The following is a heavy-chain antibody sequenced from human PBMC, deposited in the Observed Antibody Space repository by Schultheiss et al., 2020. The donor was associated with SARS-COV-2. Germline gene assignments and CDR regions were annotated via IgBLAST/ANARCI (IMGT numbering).Heavy chain of an antibody. CDR3: ARRFWSGYDAFDI. V-gene: IGHV4-59*01. D-gene: IGHD3-3*01. CDR1: GGSISSYY. J-gene: IGHJ3*02. CDR2: IYHRGTT. Sequence: SAPLSLTCTVSGGSISSYYWGWIRQPPGKGLEWIGYIYHRGTTNYNPSLKSRVTISIDTSNNQLSLELNSVTATDTAVYYCARRFWSGYDAFDIWGQGAMVTVSS.